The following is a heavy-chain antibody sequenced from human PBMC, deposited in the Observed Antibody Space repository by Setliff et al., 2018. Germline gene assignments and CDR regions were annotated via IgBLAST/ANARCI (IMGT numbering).Heavy chain of an antibody. V-gene: IGHV4-59*01. D-gene: IGHD2-21*01. CDR3: ARFLDPRDGYQNSPGFDF. Sequence: LSLTCTVSGGSISTFYWSWIRQSPEKGLEWIAYIHYSGSTNQNPSLKSRVTISLDTPKNQFSLKLSYMTAAGTAVYYCARFLDPRDGYQNSPGFDFWGQGALVTVSS. CDR2: IHYSGST. CDR1: GGSISTFY. J-gene: IGHJ4*02.